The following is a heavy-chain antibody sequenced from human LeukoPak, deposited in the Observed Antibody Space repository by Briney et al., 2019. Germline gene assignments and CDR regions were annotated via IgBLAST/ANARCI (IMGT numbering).Heavy chain of an antibody. CDR1: GFTFSSYA. CDR2: ISGSGG. CDR3: AKAAGFCGKSGYYTGETICYFDY. Sequence: PGGSLRLSCAASGFTFSSYAMTWVRQAPGKGLEWVSAISGSGGHYADSVKGRFTISRDNSKNTLYLQMNSLRAEDTALYYCAKAAGFCGKSGYYTGETICYFDYWGQGTLVTVSS. D-gene: IGHD3-3*01. J-gene: IGHJ4*02. V-gene: IGHV3-23*01.